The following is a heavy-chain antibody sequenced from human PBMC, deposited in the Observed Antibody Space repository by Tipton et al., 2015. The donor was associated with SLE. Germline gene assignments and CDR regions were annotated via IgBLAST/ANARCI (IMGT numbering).Heavy chain of an antibody. V-gene: IGHV4-59*12. CDR2: FYYTMSA. Sequence: TLSLTCTVSGGSIRSSFWSWIRQSPGKGLEWIGYFYYTMSAYYNPSLKSRVIISLDTSKNHFSLKLSSVTAADTAVYYCARSVRVWGQGTLVTVSS. J-gene: IGHJ4*02. D-gene: IGHD5/OR15-5a*01. CDR3: ARSVRV. CDR1: GGSIRSSF.